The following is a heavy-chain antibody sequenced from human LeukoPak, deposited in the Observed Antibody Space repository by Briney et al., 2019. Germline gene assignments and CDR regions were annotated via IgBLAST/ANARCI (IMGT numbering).Heavy chain of an antibody. D-gene: IGHD5-18*01. CDR1: GGSISSYY. Sequence: SETLSLTCTVSGGSISSYYWSWIRQPPGKGLEWIGYIYYRGSTNSNASLKSRVTIFVDPSKNQFSLRLSSVTAADTAVYYCARHRAYSYSSPFDIWGQGTMVTVSS. CDR3: ARHRAYSYSSPFDI. V-gene: IGHV4-59*08. CDR2: IYYRGST. J-gene: IGHJ3*02.